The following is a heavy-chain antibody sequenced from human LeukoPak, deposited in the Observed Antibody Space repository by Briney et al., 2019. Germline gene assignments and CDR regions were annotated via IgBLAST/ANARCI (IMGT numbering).Heavy chain of an antibody. CDR1: GFTFSSYW. CDR3: ARDPLRYSNSYYFDY. V-gene: IGHV3-7*01. CDR2: IKQDGSEK. D-gene: IGHD6-6*01. J-gene: IGHJ4*02. Sequence: PGGSLRLSCAASGFTFSSYWMTWVRQAPGKGLEWVANIKQDGSEKYYVDSVKGRFTISRDNAKNSLYLQMNSLRAEDTAVYYCARDPLRYSNSYYFDYWGQGTLVTVSS.